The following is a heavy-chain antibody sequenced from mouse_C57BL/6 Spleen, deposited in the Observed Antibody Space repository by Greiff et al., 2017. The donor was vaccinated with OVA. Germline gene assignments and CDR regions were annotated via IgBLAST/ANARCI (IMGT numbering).Heavy chain of an antibody. V-gene: IGHV1-64*01. CDR2: IHPNSGST. CDR1: GYTFTSYW. J-gene: IGHJ3*01. Sequence: QVQLQQSGAELVKPGASVKLSCKASGYTFTSYWMHWVKQRPGQGLEWIGMIHPNSGSTNYNEKFKSKATLTVDKSSSTAYMQLSSLTSGDSAVYYCARDCDGAWFAYWGQGTLVTVSA. CDR3: ARDCDGAWFAY.